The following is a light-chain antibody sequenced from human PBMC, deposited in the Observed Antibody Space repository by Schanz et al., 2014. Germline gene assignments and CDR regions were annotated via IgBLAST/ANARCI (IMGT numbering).Light chain of an antibody. CDR3: AAWDDSLNGPV. CDR1: SSNIGRNT. J-gene: IGLJ3*02. CDR2: SNT. Sequence: QSVLTQPPSASGTPGQRVTISCSGSSSNIGRNTVNWYQHLPGTAPKLLIYSNTLRPSGVPDRFSGSKSGTSVSLAISGLQSEDEADYYCAAWDDSLNGPVFGGGTKLTVL. V-gene: IGLV1-44*01.